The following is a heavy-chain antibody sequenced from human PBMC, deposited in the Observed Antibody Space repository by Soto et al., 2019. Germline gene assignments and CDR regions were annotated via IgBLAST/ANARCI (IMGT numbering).Heavy chain of an antibody. CDR2: ISGSGGST. D-gene: IGHD2-15*01. CDR1: GFTFSSYA. V-gene: IGHV3-23*01. J-gene: IGHJ3*02. CDR3: ANLDAARYCSGGSCRYDAFDI. Sequence: GGSLRLSCAASGFTFSSYAMSWVRQAPGRGLEWVSAISGSGGSTYYADSVKGRFTISRDNSKNTLYLQMNSLRAEDTAVYYCANLDAARYCSGGSCRYDAFDIWGQGTMVTVSS.